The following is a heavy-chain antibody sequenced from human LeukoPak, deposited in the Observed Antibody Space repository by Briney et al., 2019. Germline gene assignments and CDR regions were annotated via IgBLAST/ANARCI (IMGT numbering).Heavy chain of an antibody. CDR3: ARGLRGSYWKIPDY. Sequence: GGSLRLSCAASGFTFSSYSMNWVRQAPGKGLEWVSYISSSGSTIYYADSVKGRFTISRDNAKNSLYLQMNSLRAEDTAVYYCARGLRGSYWKIPDYWGQGTLVTVSS. CDR2: ISSSGSTI. D-gene: IGHD3-10*01. J-gene: IGHJ4*02. V-gene: IGHV3-48*04. CDR1: GFTFSSYS.